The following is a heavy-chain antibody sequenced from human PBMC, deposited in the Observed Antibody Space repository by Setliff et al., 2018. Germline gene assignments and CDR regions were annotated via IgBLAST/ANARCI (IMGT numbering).Heavy chain of an antibody. J-gene: IGHJ4*02. V-gene: IGHV1-18*01. CDR1: GYSLNTYG. D-gene: IGHD2-2*01. Sequence: ASVKVSCKASGYSLNTYGISWVRQAPGQGLEWMGWISGYNGFIIYAQKFQGRVTMTTDTSTNTAYMELRSLRSDDTAMYYCTRAAREVVVPPSQKRDDYWGQGTLCTVS. CDR2: ISGYNGFI. CDR3: TRAAREVVVPPSQKRDDY.